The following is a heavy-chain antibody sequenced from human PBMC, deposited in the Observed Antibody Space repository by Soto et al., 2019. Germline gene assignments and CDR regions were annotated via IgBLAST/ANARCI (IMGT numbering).Heavy chain of an antibody. J-gene: IGHJ3*02. CDR3: AKDLTIFGVVSAFDI. CDR2: ISGSGGST. V-gene: IGHV3-23*01. Sequence: GGSLRLSCAASGFTFSSYAMSWVRQAPGKGLEWVSAISGSGGSTYYADSVKGRFTISRDNSKNTLYLQMNSLRAEDTAVYDCAKDLTIFGVVSAFDIWGQGTMVTVSS. D-gene: IGHD3-3*01. CDR1: GFTFSSYA.